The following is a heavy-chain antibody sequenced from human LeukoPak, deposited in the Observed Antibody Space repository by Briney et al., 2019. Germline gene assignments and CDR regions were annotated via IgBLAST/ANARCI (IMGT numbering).Heavy chain of an antibody. CDR3: ARVFPLYSSSSSHYFDY. CDR1: GGSISSYY. V-gene: IGHV4-59*01. D-gene: IGHD6-13*01. CDR2: IYYSGST. Sequence: SETLSLTCTVSGGSISSYYWSWIRQPPGKGLEWIGYIYYSGSTNYNPSLKSRVTISEDTSKNQFSLKLSSVTAADTAVYYCARVFPLYSSSSSHYFDYWGQGTLVTVSS. J-gene: IGHJ4*02.